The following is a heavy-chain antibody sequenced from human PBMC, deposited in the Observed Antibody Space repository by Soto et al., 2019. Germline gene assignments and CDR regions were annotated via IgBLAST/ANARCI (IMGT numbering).Heavy chain of an antibody. CDR3: ARQGSNGAYYYYGMDA. D-gene: IGHD2-8*01. Sequence: GESLKISCKGSGYRFSSYWIAWVRQMPGKGLEWMGIIYPGDSDTTYSPSFQGQVTMSADKSTSTAYLQWTSLKASDTAIYYCARQGSNGAYYYYGMDAWGQGTTVTVSS. CDR2: IYPGDSDT. J-gene: IGHJ6*02. V-gene: IGHV5-51*01. CDR1: GYRFSSYW.